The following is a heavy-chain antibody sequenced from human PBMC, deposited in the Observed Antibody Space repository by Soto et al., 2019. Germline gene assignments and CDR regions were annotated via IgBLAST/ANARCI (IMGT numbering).Heavy chain of an antibody. CDR3: ATQGRAGLTISLGVSDAFDI. V-gene: IGHV1-69-2*01. J-gene: IGHJ3*02. D-gene: IGHD3-9*01. Sequence: ASVKVSCKVSGYTFTDYYMHWVQQAPGKGLEWMGLVDPEDGETIYAEKFQGRVTITADTSTDTAYMELSSLRSEDTAVYDCATQGRAGLTISLGVSDAFDIWGQGTMVTVSS. CDR1: GYTFTDYY. CDR2: VDPEDGET.